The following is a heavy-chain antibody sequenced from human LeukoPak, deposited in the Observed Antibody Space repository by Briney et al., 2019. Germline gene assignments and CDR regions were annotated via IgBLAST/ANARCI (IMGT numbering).Heavy chain of an antibody. V-gene: IGHV3-30*18. D-gene: IGHD5-18*01. Sequence: PGRSLRLSCAASGFTFSSYGMHWVRQAPGKGLEWVAVISYDGSNKYYADSVKGRFTISRDNSKNTLYLQMNSLRAEDTAVYYCAKDRRIQLWLDYWGQGTLVTVSS. J-gene: IGHJ4*02. CDR2: ISYDGSNK. CDR3: AKDRRIQLWLDY. CDR1: GFTFSSYG.